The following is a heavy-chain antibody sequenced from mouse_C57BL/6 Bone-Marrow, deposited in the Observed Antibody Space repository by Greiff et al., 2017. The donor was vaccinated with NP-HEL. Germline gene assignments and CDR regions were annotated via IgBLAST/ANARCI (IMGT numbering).Heavy chain of an antibody. V-gene: IGHV1-55*01. CDR2: IYPGSGST. CDR3: ARMSGSSYSWYFDV. Sequence: QVQLQQPGAELVKPGASVKMSCKASGYTFTSYWITWVKQRPGQGLEWIGDIYPGSGSTNYNEKFKSKATLTVDPSSSTAYMQLSSLTSEDSAVYYCARMSGSSYSWYFDVWGTGTTVTVSS. D-gene: IGHD1-1*01. CDR1: GYTFTSYW. J-gene: IGHJ1*03.